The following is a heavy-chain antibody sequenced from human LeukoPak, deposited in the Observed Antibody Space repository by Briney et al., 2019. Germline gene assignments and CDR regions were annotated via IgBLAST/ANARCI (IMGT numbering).Heavy chain of an antibody. Sequence: SETLSLTCTVSGGSIGSYYWSWIRQPPGKGLEWIGYIYDSGSTNYNPSLKSRVTISVDTSKNQFSLKLSSVTAADTAVYYCARGGSNWGYGRRAFDIWGQGTMVTVSS. V-gene: IGHV4-59*12. CDR1: GGSIGSYY. D-gene: IGHD7-27*01. J-gene: IGHJ3*02. CDR2: IYDSGST. CDR3: ARGGSNWGYGRRAFDI.